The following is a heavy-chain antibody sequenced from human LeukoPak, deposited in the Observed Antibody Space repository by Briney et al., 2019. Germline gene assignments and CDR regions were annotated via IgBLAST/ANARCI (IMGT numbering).Heavy chain of an antibody. CDR1: GGSISTYY. Sequence: RPSETLSLTCTVSGGSISTYYWNWLRQPAGKGLEWIGRIYISGSINYNASLKSRVTLSLDTSKNQFSLKLTSVTAADTAVYYCARWITTQGTFDIWAQGTMVTVSS. D-gene: IGHD1-1*01. V-gene: IGHV4-4*07. CDR2: IYISGSI. J-gene: IGHJ3*02. CDR3: ARWITTQGTFDI.